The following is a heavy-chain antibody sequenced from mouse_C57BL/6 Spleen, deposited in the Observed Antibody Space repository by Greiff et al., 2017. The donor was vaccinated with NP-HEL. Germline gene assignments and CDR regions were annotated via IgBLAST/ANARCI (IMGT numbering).Heavy chain of an antibody. Sequence: VNVVESGAELMKPGASVKLSCKATGYTFTGYWIEWVKQRPGHGLEWIGEILPGSGSTNYNEKFKGKATFTADTSSNTAYMQLSSLTTEDSAIYYCARRGYYDYDRRDYYAMDYWGQGTSVTVSS. V-gene: IGHV1-9*01. CDR2: ILPGSGST. J-gene: IGHJ4*01. CDR1: GYTFTGYW. CDR3: ARRGYYDYDRRDYYAMDY. D-gene: IGHD2-4*01.